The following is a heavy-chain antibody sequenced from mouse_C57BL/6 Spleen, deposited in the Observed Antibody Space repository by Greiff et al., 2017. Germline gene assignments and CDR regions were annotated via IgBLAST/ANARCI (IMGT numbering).Heavy chain of an antibody. Sequence: EVKLMESGRGLVKPGGSLTLSCAASGFTFSSYTMSWVRQTPEKRLEWVATISGGGGNTYYPDSVKGRFTSSSDNAKKTLYIKKRSLGAEDTALYYCARRDCGSSFYFDYWGQGTTLTVSS. J-gene: IGHJ2*01. D-gene: IGHD1-1*01. CDR2: ISGGGGNT. V-gene: IGHV5-9*01. CDR3: ARRDCGSSFYFDY. CDR1: GFTFSSYT.